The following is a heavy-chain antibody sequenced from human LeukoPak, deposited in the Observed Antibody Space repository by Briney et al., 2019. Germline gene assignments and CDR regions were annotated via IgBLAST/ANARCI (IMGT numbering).Heavy chain of an antibody. Sequence: PSETLSLTCAVYGGSFSGYYWSWIRQPPGKGLEWIGEINHSGSTNYNPSLKSRVTISVDTSKNQFSLKLSSVTAADTAVYYCARVFLDAFDIWGQGTIVTVSS. V-gene: IGHV4-34*01. J-gene: IGHJ3*02. CDR1: GGSFSGYY. CDR3: ARVFLDAFDI. CDR2: INHSGST.